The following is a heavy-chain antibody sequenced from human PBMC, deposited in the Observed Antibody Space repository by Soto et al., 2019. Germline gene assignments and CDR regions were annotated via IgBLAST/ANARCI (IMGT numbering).Heavy chain of an antibody. V-gene: IGHV3-11*06. D-gene: IGHD5-18*01. CDR2: ISSSSSHT. Sequence: QVQLVESGGGLVKPGGSLRLSCSASGFTVSDYYMTWIRQAPGKGLEWVSYISSSSSHTNYADSVEGRFTISRDNAKNSLYLQMNSLRAEDTAVYYCVRAASELDYWGQGTLVTVSP. CDR3: VRAASELDY. CDR1: GFTVSDYY. J-gene: IGHJ4*02.